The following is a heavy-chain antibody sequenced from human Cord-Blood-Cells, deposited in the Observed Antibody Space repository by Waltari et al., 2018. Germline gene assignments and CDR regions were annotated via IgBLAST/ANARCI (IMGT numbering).Heavy chain of an antibody. D-gene: IGHD3-3*01. J-gene: IGHJ3*02. Sequence: VQPGGSLRLSCAASGFTFSSYGMHWVRQAPGKGLEWVAFIRYDGSNKYYADSVKGRFTISRDNSKNTLYLQMNSLRAEDTAVYYCAKERGRFSYAFDIWGQGTMVTVSS. CDR2: IRYDGSNK. CDR3: AKERGRFSYAFDI. V-gene: IGHV3-30*02. CDR1: GFTFSSYG.